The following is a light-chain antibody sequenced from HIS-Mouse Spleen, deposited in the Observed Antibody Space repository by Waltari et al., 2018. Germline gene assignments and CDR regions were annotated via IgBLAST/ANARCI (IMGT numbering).Light chain of an antibody. J-gene: IGLJ3*02. Sequence: QSVLTQPPSASGTPGKRVTISCSGSSSNIGSNYVYWYQQLPGTAPKLLIYRNNQRTSGVPDRFSGSKSGTSASLAISGLRSEDEADYYCAAWDDSLSGPVFGGGTKLTVL. V-gene: IGLV1-47*01. CDR3: AAWDDSLSGPV. CDR1: SSNIGSNY. CDR2: RNN.